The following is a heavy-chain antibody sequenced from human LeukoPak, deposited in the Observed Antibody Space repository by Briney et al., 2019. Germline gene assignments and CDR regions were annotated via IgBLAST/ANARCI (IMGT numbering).Heavy chain of an antibody. CDR1: GGSFSGYY. CDR2: INHSGGT. V-gene: IGHV4-34*01. Sequence: PSETLSLTCAVYGGSFSGYYWSWIRQPPGKGLEWIGEINHSGGTNYNPSLKSRVTISVDTSKNQFSLKLSSVTAADTAVYYCARGRDFWSGYLAYFDYWGQGTLVTVSS. CDR3: ARGRDFWSGYLAYFDY. D-gene: IGHD3-3*01. J-gene: IGHJ4*02.